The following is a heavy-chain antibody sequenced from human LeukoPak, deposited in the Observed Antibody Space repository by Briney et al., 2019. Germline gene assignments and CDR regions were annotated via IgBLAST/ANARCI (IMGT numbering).Heavy chain of an antibody. V-gene: IGHV3-15*01. D-gene: IGHD3-3*01. Sequence: GGSLRLSCAASGFTFNNSWMNCVRQAPGKGLEWVGRIKSKTDGGTTDYAAPVKGRFTISRDDSKNTLYLQMNSLKTEDTAVYYSTKYDPLNPIFGVVCGYGAQGTLVTVSS. CDR2: IKSKTDGGTT. CDR1: GFTFNNSW. CDR3: TKYDPLNPIFGVVCGY. J-gene: IGHJ4*02.